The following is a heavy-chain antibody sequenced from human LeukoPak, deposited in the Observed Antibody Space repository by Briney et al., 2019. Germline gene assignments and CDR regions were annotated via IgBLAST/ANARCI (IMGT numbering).Heavy chain of an antibody. Sequence: GASVKVSCKASGYTFTSYGTSWVRQAPGQGLEWMGWISAYNGNTNYAQKLQGRVTMTTDTSTSTAYMELRSLRSDDTAVYYCARGQNYYDSSGYYFGKFDYWGQGTLVTVSS. CDR2: ISAYNGNT. V-gene: IGHV1-18*01. CDR1: GYTFTSYG. D-gene: IGHD3-22*01. J-gene: IGHJ4*02. CDR3: ARGQNYYDSSGYYFGKFDY.